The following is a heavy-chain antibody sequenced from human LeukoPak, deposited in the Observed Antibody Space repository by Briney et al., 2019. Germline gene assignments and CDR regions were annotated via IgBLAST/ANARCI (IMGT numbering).Heavy chain of an antibody. CDR1: GFTFSYW. CDR2: INSDGSST. CDR3: ARGYDFWSIDY. J-gene: IGHJ4*02. Sequence: GGSLGLSCAASGFTFSYWMHWVRQAPGKGPVWVSRINSDGSSTYYADSVKGRFTISRDNAKNTLYLQMNSLRADDTAVYYCARGYDFWSIDYWGQGTLVTVSS. V-gene: IGHV3-74*01. D-gene: IGHD3-3*01.